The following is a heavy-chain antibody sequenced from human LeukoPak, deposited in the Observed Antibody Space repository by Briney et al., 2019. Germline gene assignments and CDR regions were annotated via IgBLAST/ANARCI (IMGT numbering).Heavy chain of an antibody. CDR3: ARVDCSGGSCYGGIRFDP. D-gene: IGHD2-15*01. Sequence: PSETLSLTCTVSGGSISSGGYYWSWIRQHPGKGLEWIGYIYYSGSTYYNPSLKSRVTISVDTSKNQFSLKLSSVTAADTAVYYCARVDCSGGSCYGGIRFDPWGQGTLVTVSS. V-gene: IGHV4-31*03. J-gene: IGHJ5*02. CDR1: GGSISSGGYY. CDR2: IYYSGST.